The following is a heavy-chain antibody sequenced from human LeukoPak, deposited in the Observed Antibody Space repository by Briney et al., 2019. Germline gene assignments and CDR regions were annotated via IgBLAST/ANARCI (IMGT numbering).Heavy chain of an antibody. CDR1: GGSISSYY. J-gene: IGHJ4*02. CDR3: ARIGIVVVTPYFEY. CDR2: IYNSGNT. V-gene: IGHV4-59*01. D-gene: IGHD2-21*02. Sequence: SETLSLTCTVSGGSISSYYWSWIRQPPGKGLEWIGYIYNSGNTNYNPSLKSRVTISIDTSKNQFSLRLSSVTAADTAVYYCARIGIVVVTPYFEYWGQGTLVTVSS.